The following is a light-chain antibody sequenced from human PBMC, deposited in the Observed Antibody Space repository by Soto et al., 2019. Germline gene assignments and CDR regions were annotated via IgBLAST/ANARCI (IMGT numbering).Light chain of an antibody. CDR3: QQYNDWPRT. CDR2: GAS. CDR1: QSVSSGH. J-gene: IGKJ1*01. V-gene: IGKV3-15*01. Sequence: DIVLTQSPGTLSLSPGERASLSCRASQSVSSGHLAWYQQKPGQAPRLLIYGASTRATGSPDRFSASGSATEFTLTISSLQSEDFAVYYCQQYNDWPRTFGQGTKVDIK.